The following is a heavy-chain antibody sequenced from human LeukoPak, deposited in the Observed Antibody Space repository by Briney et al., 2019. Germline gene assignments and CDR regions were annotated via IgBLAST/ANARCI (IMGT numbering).Heavy chain of an antibody. CDR1: GDSISSGNYY. Sequence: SETLSLTCTVSGDSISSGNYYWTWIRQPAGKGLEWIGRIYTSGSTNYNPSLKSRVAISVDTSKNQFSLKLSSVTAADTAVYYCATLGYSYGTDYWGQGTPVTVSS. J-gene: IGHJ4*02. CDR2: IYTSGST. CDR3: ATLGYSYGTDY. D-gene: IGHD5-18*01. V-gene: IGHV4-61*02.